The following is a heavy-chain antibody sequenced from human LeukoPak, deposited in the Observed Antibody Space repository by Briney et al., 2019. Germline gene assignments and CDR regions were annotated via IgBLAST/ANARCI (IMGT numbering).Heavy chain of an antibody. Sequence: GGSLRLSCAASGFTVSSNYMSWVRQAPGKGLEWVSVIYSCGSTYYADSVKGRFTISRDNAKNSLYLQMNSLRAEDTAVYYCARVGIGYYYYMDVWGKGTTVTVSS. CDR3: ARVGIGYYYYMDV. CDR2: IYSCGST. CDR1: GFTVSSNY. V-gene: IGHV3-66*01. J-gene: IGHJ6*03. D-gene: IGHD2-15*01.